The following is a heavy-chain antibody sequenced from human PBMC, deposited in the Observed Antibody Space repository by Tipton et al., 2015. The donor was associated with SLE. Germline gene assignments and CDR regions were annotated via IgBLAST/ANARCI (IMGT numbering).Heavy chain of an antibody. CDR3: ARETLVVPAAIGDYYYYYGMDV. CDR2: IYHSAST. Sequence: TLSLTCTVSGGSISSHYWSWIRQPPGKGLEWIGYIYHSASTNYNPSLKSRVTISVDTSKNQFSLKLTSVTAADTAVYYCARETLVVPAAIGDYYYYYGMDVWGQGTTFTVSS. D-gene: IGHD2-2*02. J-gene: IGHJ6*02. CDR1: GGSISSHY. V-gene: IGHV4-59*11.